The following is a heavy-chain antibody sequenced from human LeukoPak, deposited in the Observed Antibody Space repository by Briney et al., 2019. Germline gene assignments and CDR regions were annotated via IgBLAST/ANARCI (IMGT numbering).Heavy chain of an antibody. Sequence: PGGSLRLSCAASGFTVSSNYMSWVRQAPGKGLEWVSVIYSGGSTYYADSVKGRFTISRDNSKNTLYLQMNSLRAEDTAVYYCARGTSGTMIKDYYYYYGMDVWGQGTTVTVSS. J-gene: IGHJ6*02. CDR3: ARGTSGTMIKDYYYYYGMDV. CDR1: GFTVSSNY. CDR2: IYSGGST. V-gene: IGHV3-53*01. D-gene: IGHD3-22*01.